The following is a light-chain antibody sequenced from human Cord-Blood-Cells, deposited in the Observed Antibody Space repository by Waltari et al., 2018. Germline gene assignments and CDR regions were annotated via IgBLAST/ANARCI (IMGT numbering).Light chain of an antibody. V-gene: IGKV1-39*01. J-gene: IGKJ1*01. CDR2: AAS. CDR3: QQSYSTPRT. CDR1: QSISSY. Sequence: DIQMTQSPSSLSASVGDRVTITCRASQSISSYLNWYQQKPGKAPKLLIYAASSLQSGVPSRFSGSGSGTDFNLSSSSLQPEDFATYYCQQSYSTPRTFGQGTKVEIK.